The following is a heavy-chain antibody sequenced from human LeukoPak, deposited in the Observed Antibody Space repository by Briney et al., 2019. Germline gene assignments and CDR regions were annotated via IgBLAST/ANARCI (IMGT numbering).Heavy chain of an antibody. CDR1: GYSFTIYW. Sequence: GESLKISWNGSGYSFTIYWIGGGREPREGGVGWRGIIYPGDSDIRYSPSFQGQVNISADKSISTAYLQWSSLKASDTAMYYCVRRTTGEYYFDYWGQGTLVTVSS. CDR3: VRRTTGEYYFDY. D-gene: IGHD7-27*01. CDR2: IYPGDSDI. J-gene: IGHJ4*02. V-gene: IGHV5-51*01.